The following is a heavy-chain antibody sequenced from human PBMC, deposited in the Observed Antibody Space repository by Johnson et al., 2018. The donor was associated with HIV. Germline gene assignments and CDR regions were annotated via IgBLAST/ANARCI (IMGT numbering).Heavy chain of an antibody. CDR2: ISYDGSNQ. V-gene: IGHV3-30*04. CDR3: AKNGARGDAFDI. CDR1: GFTFSSYA. Sequence: QVQLVESGGGVVQPGRSLRLSCAASGFTFSSYAMHWVRQAPGKGLEWVAVISYDGSNQYYADSVKGRFTISRDNSKNTVFLQMNSLRPEDTAVYYCAKNGARGDAFDIWGRGTMVTVSS. D-gene: IGHD2-8*01. J-gene: IGHJ3*02.